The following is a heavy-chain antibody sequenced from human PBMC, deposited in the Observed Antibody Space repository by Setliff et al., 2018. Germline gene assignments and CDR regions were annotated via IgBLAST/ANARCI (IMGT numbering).Heavy chain of an antibody. CDR2: INWDGKTT. D-gene: IGHD5-12*01. Sequence: PGGSLRLSCAASGFTFSNYWMHWVRQAPGKGLEWVPTINWDGKTTAYADSVKGRFTISRDNANRFIYLHMNSLRADDTALYYCTRFGRDDIGIWGQGTMVTVSS. V-gene: IGHV3-74*01. CDR1: GFTFSNYW. J-gene: IGHJ3*02. CDR3: TRFGRDDIGI.